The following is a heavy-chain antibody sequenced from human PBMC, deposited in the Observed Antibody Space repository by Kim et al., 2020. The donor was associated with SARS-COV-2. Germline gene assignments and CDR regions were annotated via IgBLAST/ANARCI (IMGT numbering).Heavy chain of an antibody. J-gene: IGHJ4*02. V-gene: IGHV3-30-3*01. Sequence: GGSLRLSCAASGFPFSHHYMHWVRQAPGKGLEWVATVSSGEPKNHSADSVRGRFSIFRDNSANTLYLQMDSLRPDDTAIYFCAREGDSSGPSFFDYWGLGTQVTVSS. CDR3: AREGDSSGPSFFDY. CDR1: GFPFSHHY. CDR2: VSSGEPKN. D-gene: IGHD3-22*01.